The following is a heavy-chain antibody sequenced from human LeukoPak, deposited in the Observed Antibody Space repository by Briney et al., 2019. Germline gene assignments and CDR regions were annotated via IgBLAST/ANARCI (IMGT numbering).Heavy chain of an antibody. D-gene: IGHD3-10*01. CDR2: INHSGST. Sequence: SETLSLTCAVYGGSFSGYYWSWIRQPPGKGLEWIGEINHSGSTNYNPSLKSRVTISVDTSKNQFSLKLSSVTAADTAVYYCARGRGEGRGIAMVRGVRAPSYNWFDPWGHGTQVTVSS. CDR1: GGSFSGYY. CDR3: ARGRGEGRGIAMVRGVRAPSYNWFDP. J-gene: IGHJ5*02. V-gene: IGHV4-34*01.